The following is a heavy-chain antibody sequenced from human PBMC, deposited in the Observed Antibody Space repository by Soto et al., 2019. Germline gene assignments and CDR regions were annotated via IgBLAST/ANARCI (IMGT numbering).Heavy chain of an antibody. D-gene: IGHD2-8*02. Sequence: QVQLVQSGAEVKKPGASVKVSCKAFGYRFINFYLHWVRQAPGQGLEWMGWINPKNDDTNYAQKFQGRVTMTRDTSISVAYMELGGLKSGDTAVYYCARDDTGANFGSWGQGTLVTVS. CDR3: ARDDTGANFGS. V-gene: IGHV1-2*02. CDR1: GYRFINFY. J-gene: IGHJ4*02. CDR2: INPKNDDT.